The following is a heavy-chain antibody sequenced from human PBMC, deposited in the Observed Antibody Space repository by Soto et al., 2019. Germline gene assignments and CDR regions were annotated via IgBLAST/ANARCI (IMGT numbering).Heavy chain of an antibody. Sequence: GGSLRLSCAASGFTVSSYAMSWVRQAPGKGLEWVSAISGSGGSTYYADSVKGRFTISRDNSKNTLYLQMNSLRAEDTAVYYSVTQYYDILTGCGYFDYWGQGTLVTVSS. CDR3: VTQYYDILTGCGYFDY. V-gene: IGHV3-23*01. D-gene: IGHD3-9*01. J-gene: IGHJ4*02. CDR1: GFTVSSYA. CDR2: ISGSGGST.